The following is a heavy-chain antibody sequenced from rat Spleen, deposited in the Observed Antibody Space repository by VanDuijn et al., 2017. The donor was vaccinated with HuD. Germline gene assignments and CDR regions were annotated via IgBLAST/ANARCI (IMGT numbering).Heavy chain of an antibody. V-gene: IGHV2-13*01. D-gene: IGHD1-2*01. Sequence: QVQLKESGPGLVRPSQTLSLTCTDSGFSLSNYGVIWVRQPPGKGLERRGVIWGNGSPDYNSALKSRLSISRDTSKSQVYLRMNSLQTEDTATYYCARADIGAIYTDGSWGQGVMVTVSS. CDR1: GFSLSNYG. CDR3: ARADIGAIYTDGS. CDR2: IWGNGSP. J-gene: IGHJ2*01.